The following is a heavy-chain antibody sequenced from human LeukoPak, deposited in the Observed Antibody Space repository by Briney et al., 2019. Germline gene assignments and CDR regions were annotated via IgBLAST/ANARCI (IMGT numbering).Heavy chain of an antibody. Sequence: HGESLTIPWKGSGYSFASLWIGWVRRLPGKGLDWLGIFVAGDSDTSYRTSFKGQVTISADKSITTAYLQWSSLKASDTAMYYSASRVIWETRDAFDIWGQGTMVTVSS. V-gene: IGHV5-51*01. J-gene: IGHJ3*02. CDR1: GYSFASLW. CDR2: FVAGDSDT. D-gene: IGHD3-16*02. CDR3: ASRVIWETRDAFDI.